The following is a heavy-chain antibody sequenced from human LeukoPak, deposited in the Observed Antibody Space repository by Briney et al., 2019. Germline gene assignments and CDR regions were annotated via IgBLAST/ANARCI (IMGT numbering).Heavy chain of an antibody. CDR2: INHSGST. Sequence: SETLSLTCAVYGGSFSGYNWSWIRQPPGKGLEWIGEINHSGSTNYNPSLKSRVTISVDTSKNQFSLKLSSVTAADTAVYYCARGQYSSSWSRFDYWGQGTLVTVSS. D-gene: IGHD6-13*01. CDR1: GGSFSGYN. V-gene: IGHV4-34*01. J-gene: IGHJ4*02. CDR3: ARGQYSSSWSRFDY.